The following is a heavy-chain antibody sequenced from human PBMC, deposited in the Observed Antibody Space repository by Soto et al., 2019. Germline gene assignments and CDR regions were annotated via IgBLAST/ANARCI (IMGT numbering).Heavy chain of an antibody. D-gene: IGHD2-2*01. Sequence: EVQLLESGGGLVQPGGSLRLSCAASGFTFSSYAMNWVRQAPGKGLEWVSAISGSGGSTYYADSVKGRFTISRDNSKNALYLKMNSLIAEDTAVYYCAKEVYCSSTSCYYYMDVWGKGTTVTVSS. CDR2: ISGSGGST. V-gene: IGHV3-23*01. CDR3: AKEVYCSSTSCYYYMDV. CDR1: GFTFSSYA. J-gene: IGHJ6*03.